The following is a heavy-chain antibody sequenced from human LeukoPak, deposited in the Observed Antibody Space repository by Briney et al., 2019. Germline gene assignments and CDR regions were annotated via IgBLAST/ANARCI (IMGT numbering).Heavy chain of an antibody. Sequence: GRSLRLSCAASGFTFSSYGMHWVRQAPGKGLEWVAVIRYDGSNKYYADSVKGRFTISRDNSKNTLYLQMNSLRAEDTAVYYCARARGVPAAIPQPSFYDYWGQGTLVTVSS. J-gene: IGHJ4*02. D-gene: IGHD2-2*02. V-gene: IGHV3-33*01. CDR3: ARARGVPAAIPQPSFYDY. CDR1: GFTFSSYG. CDR2: IRYDGSNK.